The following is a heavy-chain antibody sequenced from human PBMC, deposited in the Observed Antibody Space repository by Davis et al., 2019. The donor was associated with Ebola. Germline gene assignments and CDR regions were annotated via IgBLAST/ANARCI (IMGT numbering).Heavy chain of an antibody. CDR3: ARVAGIGAHASCDY. CDR1: GFTFSSYG. D-gene: IGHD3-16*01. J-gene: IGHJ4*02. CDR2: IWYDGSNK. Sequence: GESLKISCAASGFTFSSYGMHWVRQAPGKGLEWVAVIWYDGSNKYYADSVKGRFTISRDNSKNTLYLQMNSLRVEDTAVYYCARVAGIGAHASCDYWGQGTLVTVSS. V-gene: IGHV3-33*01.